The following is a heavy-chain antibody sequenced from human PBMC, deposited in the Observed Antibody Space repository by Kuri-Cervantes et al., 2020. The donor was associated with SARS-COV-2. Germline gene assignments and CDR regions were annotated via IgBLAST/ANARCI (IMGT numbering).Heavy chain of an antibody. CDR2: MNPNSGNT. CDR3: ARVSGSSGTFDI. Sequence: ASVKVSCKASGYTFTSYDINWVRQATGQGLEWMGWMNPNSGNTGYAQKFQGRVTMTRDTSTSTVYMELSSLRSEDTAVYYCARVSGSSGTFDIWGQGTMVTVSS. CDR1: GYTFTSYD. J-gene: IGHJ3*02. V-gene: IGHV1-8*01. D-gene: IGHD1-26*01.